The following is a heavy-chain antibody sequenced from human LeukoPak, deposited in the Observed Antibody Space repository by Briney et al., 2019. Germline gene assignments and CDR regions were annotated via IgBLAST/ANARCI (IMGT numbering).Heavy chain of an antibody. D-gene: IGHD2-21*02. V-gene: IGHV1-69*04. CDR3: ATSIVVVTAIRDYFDY. CDR1: GGTFSSYA. J-gene: IGHJ4*02. Sequence: EASVKVSCKASGGTFSSYAISWVRQAPGQGLEWMGRIIPILGIANYAQKFQGRVTITADKSTSTAYMELSSLRSEDTAVYYCATSIVVVTAIRDYFDYWGQGTLVTVPS. CDR2: IIPILGIA.